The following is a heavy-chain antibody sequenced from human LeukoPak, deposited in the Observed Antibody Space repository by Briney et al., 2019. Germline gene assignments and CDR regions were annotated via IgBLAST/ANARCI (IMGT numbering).Heavy chain of an antibody. D-gene: IGHD3-10*01. Sequence: KPSETLSLTCAVSGYSISSGYYWGWIRQPPGKGLEWIGSIYHSGSTYYNPSLKSRVTISVDTSKNQFSLKLSSVTAADTAVYYCARGGALSFWFGEAWFDPWGQGTLVTVSS. J-gene: IGHJ5*02. V-gene: IGHV4-38-2*01. CDR2: IYHSGST. CDR3: ARGGALSFWFGEAWFDP. CDR1: GYSISSGYY.